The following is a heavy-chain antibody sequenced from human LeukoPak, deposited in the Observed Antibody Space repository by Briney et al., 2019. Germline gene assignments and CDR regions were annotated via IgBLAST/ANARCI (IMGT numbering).Heavy chain of an antibody. CDR1: GFTFSSYG. V-gene: IGHV3-30*03. Sequence: GGSLRLSCAASGFTFSSYGMHWVRQAPGKGLEWVAVISYDGSNKYYADSVKGRFTISRDNSKNTLYLQMNSLRAEDTAVYYCARDHGTNFYDSSGYKAFDIWGQGTMVIVSS. J-gene: IGHJ3*02. CDR3: ARDHGTNFYDSSGYKAFDI. D-gene: IGHD3-22*01. CDR2: ISYDGSNK.